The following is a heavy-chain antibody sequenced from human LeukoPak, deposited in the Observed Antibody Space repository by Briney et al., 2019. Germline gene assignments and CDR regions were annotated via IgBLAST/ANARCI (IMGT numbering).Heavy chain of an antibody. CDR3: AKSGGLSGSGRLAMDV. Sequence: GGSLRLSCAASGFTFSTYARSWVRLAPGKGLEWVSGISGSGGSTYYADSVKGRFTSSRDNSDNTLYVQMNSLRVEDTAVYYCAKSGGLSGSGRLAMDVWGQGTTVTVSS. CDR1: GFTFSTYA. CDR2: ISGSGGST. J-gene: IGHJ6*02. V-gene: IGHV3-23*01. D-gene: IGHD3-10*01.